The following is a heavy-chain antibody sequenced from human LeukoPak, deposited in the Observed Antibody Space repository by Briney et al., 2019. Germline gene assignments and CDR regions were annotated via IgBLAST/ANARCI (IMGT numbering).Heavy chain of an antibody. CDR3: AKARGGSYGNDAFDI. Sequence: GGSLRLSCAASGFTFSTYGMTWVRQALGKGLEWVSAISGSAATTFYADSVKGRFTISRDNSKNTLYLQMNSLRAEDTAVYYCAKARGGSYGNDAFDIWGQGTMVTVSS. V-gene: IGHV3-23*01. CDR2: ISGSAATT. CDR1: GFTFSTYG. J-gene: IGHJ3*02. D-gene: IGHD1-26*01.